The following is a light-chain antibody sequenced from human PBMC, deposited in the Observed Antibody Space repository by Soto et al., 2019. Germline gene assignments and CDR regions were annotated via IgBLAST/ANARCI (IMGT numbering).Light chain of an antibody. J-gene: IGKJ5*01. V-gene: IGKV3-11*01. Sequence: EIVLTQSPATLSFSPGERATLSCRARQSISTYLAWYQQKPGQSPSLLIFDASHRATGIPARFSGSGSGTAFTLTISSLVPEDVGVYYCQQRNKWPPITFGQGTRLEIK. CDR3: QQRNKWPPIT. CDR2: DAS. CDR1: QSISTY.